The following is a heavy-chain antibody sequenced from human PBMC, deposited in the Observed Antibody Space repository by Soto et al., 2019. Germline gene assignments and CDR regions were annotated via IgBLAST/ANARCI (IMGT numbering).Heavy chain of an antibody. CDR3: EKYPHPYCRSISCKGYFDH. Sequence: EVQLLESGGGLVQPGVSLRLSCAASGFTFSSYAMSLVRQAPGKGLEWVSAISGSGSSTYYADSVKGRFTISRDNSNNTLYLQVTIRKADDTVVDYGEKYPHPYCRSISCKGYFDHWGQGTLVTASS. CDR1: GFTFSSYA. J-gene: IGHJ4*02. CDR2: ISGSGSST. V-gene: IGHV3-23*01. D-gene: IGHD2-2*01.